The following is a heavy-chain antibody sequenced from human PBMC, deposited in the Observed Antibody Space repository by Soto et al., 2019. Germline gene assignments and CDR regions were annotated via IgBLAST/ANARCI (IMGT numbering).Heavy chain of an antibody. D-gene: IGHD3-10*01. CDR3: TRGESFDL. J-gene: IGHJ4*02. CDR2: LSPTGAST. V-gene: IGHV1-46*03. Sequence: QLVQSGTEVRKPGASVKISCQASGYTFSNYYLHWLRQAPGQGLEWMGTLSPTGASTSYAHKFQDRVTMTTDTSTTTVFMELNSLRSDDTAVYYCTRGESFDLWDQGTLVAVSS. CDR1: GYTFSNYY.